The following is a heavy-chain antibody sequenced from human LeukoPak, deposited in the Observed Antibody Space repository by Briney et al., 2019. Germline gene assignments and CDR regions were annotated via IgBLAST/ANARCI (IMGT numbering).Heavy chain of an antibody. D-gene: IGHD2-2*01. J-gene: IGHJ4*02. CDR3: VKARGYCSTSSCFLEY. CDR2: ISSDGGTA. Sequence: PGGSLRPSCSASGFTFSTFPIHWVRQAPGKGLEYVTAISSDGGTAYYADSVKGRFTISRDNSKNTLFPQMSSLRAEDTAVYYCVKARGYCSTSSCFLEYWGQGTLVTVSS. CDR1: GFTFSTFP. V-gene: IGHV3-64D*06.